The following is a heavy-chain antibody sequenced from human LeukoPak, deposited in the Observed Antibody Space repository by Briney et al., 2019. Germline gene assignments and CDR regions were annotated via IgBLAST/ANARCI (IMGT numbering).Heavy chain of an antibody. CDR1: GYTFTGYY. CDR2: INPNSGGT. J-gene: IGHJ6*03. CDR3: APTYEDDYYYYYMDV. D-gene: IGHD5-12*01. V-gene: IGHV1-2*06. Sequence: ASVKVSCKASGYTFTGYYMHWVRQAPGQGLEWMGRINPNSGGTNYAQKFQGRVTMTRDTSISTAYMELSRLRSDDTAVYYCAPTYEDDYYYYYMDVWGKGTTVTVSS.